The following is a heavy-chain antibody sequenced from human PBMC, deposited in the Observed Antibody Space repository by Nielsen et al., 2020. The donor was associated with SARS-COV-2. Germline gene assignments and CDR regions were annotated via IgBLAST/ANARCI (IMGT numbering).Heavy chain of an antibody. D-gene: IGHD3-16*01. Sequence: GGSLRLSCAASGFTFSSYGMHWVRQAPGKGLEWVAVISYDGSNKYYADSVKGRFTISRDNSKNTLYLQMNSLRAEDTTVYYCAKELTSTLGAFDIWGQGTMVTVSS. CDR3: AKELTSTLGAFDI. J-gene: IGHJ3*02. CDR2: ISYDGSNK. CDR1: GFTFSSYG. V-gene: IGHV3-30*18.